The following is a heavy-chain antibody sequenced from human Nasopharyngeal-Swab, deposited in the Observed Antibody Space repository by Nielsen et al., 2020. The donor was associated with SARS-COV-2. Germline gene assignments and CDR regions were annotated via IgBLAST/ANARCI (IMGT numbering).Heavy chain of an antibody. CDR1: GASVSSNSAA. D-gene: IGHD6-13*01. CDR2: TYYRSKWYN. Sequence: SETLSLTCAISGASVSSNSAAWNWIRQSPSRGLEWLGRTYYRSKWYNDYAVSVKSRITINPDTSKNQFSLQLNSVTPEDTAVHYCARVRQQPGGGAFDIWGQGTMVTVSS. V-gene: IGHV6-1*01. CDR3: ARVRQQPGGGAFDI. J-gene: IGHJ3*02.